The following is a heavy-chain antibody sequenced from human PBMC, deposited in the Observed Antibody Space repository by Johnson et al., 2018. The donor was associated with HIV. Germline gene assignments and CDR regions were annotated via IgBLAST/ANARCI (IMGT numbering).Heavy chain of an antibody. V-gene: IGHV3-30*04. CDR1: GFTFSSYA. Sequence: QVQLVESGGGVVQPGRSPRLSCAASGFTFSSYAMHWVRQAPGKGLEWVAVISYDGANKYYADSVKGRFTISRDNSKNTLYLQMNSLRAEDTAVYYCARIPGSGWEHDAFDIWGQGTMVTVSS. CDR3: ARIPGSGWEHDAFDI. D-gene: IGHD6-19*01. CDR2: ISYDGANK. J-gene: IGHJ3*02.